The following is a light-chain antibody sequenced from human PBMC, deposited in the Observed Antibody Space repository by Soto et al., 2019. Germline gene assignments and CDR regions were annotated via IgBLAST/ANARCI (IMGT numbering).Light chain of an antibody. CDR3: QQRSNWPPEVT. V-gene: IGKV3-11*01. CDR1: QSVSTY. J-gene: IGKJ5*01. Sequence: VMTQSPATLSLSPGERATLSCRASQSVSTYLAWYQQKPGQAPRLLIYDASNRATGIPVRFSGSGSGTDFTLTISNLEPEDFALYYRQQRSNWPPEVTFGQGTRLEIK. CDR2: DAS.